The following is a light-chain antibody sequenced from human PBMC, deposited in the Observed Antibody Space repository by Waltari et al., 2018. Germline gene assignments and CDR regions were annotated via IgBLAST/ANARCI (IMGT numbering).Light chain of an antibody. V-gene: IGKV3-20*01. CDR1: QILNNNY. CDR3: QHYGSSPYT. Sequence: DTVLTQSPGTLSLSTGESVSLSCRASQILNNNYLAWYQQKPGQAPALLLHGASRRATGVPESFSGSGSGTDFTLIISRLEVEDSAVYYCQHYGSSPYTFGRGTKLEIK. J-gene: IGKJ2*01. CDR2: GAS.